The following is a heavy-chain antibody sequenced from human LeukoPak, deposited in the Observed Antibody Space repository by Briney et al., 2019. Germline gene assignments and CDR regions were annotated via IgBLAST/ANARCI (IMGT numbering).Heavy chain of an antibody. J-gene: IGHJ4*02. CDR2: ISGGGGSST. CDR1: GFTFSSYA. CDR3: ANSAAVGTFY. V-gene: IGHV3-23*01. Sequence: GGSLRLSCAASGFTFSSYAMSRVRQAPGKGLEWVSAISGGGGSSTYYADSVKGRFTISRDTSKNTLYLQMNSLRAEDTAIYYCANSAAVGTFYWGQGTLVTVSS. D-gene: IGHD6-13*01.